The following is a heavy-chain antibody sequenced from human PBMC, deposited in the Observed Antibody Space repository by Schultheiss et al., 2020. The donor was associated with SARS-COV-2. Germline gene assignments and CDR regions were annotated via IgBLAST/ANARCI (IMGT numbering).Heavy chain of an antibody. J-gene: IGHJ5*02. V-gene: IGHV3-21*01. CDR3: ARDTVRDP. CDR1: GFTFSSYS. Sequence: GVLKISCAASGFTFSSYSMNRVRQAPGKGLEWVSSISSSSSYIYYADSVKGRFTISRDNAKNSLYLQMNSLRAEDTAVYYCARDTVRDPWGQGTLVTVSS. D-gene: IGHD3-10*01. CDR2: ISSSSSYI.